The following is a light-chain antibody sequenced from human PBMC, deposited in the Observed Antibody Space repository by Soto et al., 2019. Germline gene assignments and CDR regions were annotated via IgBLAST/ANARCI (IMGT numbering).Light chain of an antibody. V-gene: IGLV3-21*02. CDR1: NIGNKG. CDR2: DDS. Sequence: SYVLTQPPSVSVAPGQTARITCGGNNIGNKGVHWYQQQPVQAPVLVVYDDSDRPSRIAERFSGSNSGTTATLTISRVAAGDEADYYCQVCDNRSDKVFGTGTKLTVL. J-gene: IGLJ1*01. CDR3: QVCDNRSDKV.